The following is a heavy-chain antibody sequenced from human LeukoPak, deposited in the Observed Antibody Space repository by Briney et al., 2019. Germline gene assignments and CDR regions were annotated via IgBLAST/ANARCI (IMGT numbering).Heavy chain of an antibody. CDR2: ISWNSGSI. D-gene: IGHD6-13*01. CDR1: GFTFDDYA. Sequence: PGRSLRLSCAASGFTFDDYAMHWVRQAPGKGLERVSGISWNSGSIGYADSVKGRFTISRDNAKNSLYLQMNSLRAEDTALYYCAKSKVAAAGHMGPFDYWGQGTLVTVSS. J-gene: IGHJ4*02. CDR3: AKSKVAAAGHMGPFDY. V-gene: IGHV3-9*01.